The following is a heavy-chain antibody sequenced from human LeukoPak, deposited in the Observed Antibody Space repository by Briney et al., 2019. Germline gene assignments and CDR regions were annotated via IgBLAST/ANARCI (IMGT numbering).Heavy chain of an antibody. CDR1: GGSISSSGDY. V-gene: IGHV4-39*07. CDR2: IYYSGST. D-gene: IGHD3-22*01. J-gene: IGHJ4*02. CDR3: ARDGDSSGYYPPYDY. Sequence: SETLSLTCTVSGGSISSSGDYWVWIRQPPGKGLEWIGNIYYSGSTYYNPSLKSRVTISIDTSKNQFSLKLSSVTAADTAVYYCARDGDSSGYYPPYDYWGQGTLVTVSS.